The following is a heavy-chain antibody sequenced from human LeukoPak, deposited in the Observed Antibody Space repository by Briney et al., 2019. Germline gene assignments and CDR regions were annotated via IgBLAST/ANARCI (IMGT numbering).Heavy chain of an antibody. Sequence: SVKVSCKASGFTFSNYYLHWVRQAPGQGLEWMGRIIPILGIANYAQKFQGRVTITADKSTSTAYMELSSLRSEDTAVYYCARDGGAVAGPYYYYYGMDVWGQGTTVTVSS. CDR2: IIPILGIA. V-gene: IGHV1-69*04. J-gene: IGHJ6*02. CDR3: ARDGGAVAGPYYYYYGMDV. D-gene: IGHD6-19*01. CDR1: GFTFSNYY.